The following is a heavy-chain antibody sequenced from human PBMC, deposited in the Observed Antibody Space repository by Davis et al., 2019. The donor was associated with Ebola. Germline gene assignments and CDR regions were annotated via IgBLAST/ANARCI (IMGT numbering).Heavy chain of an antibody. Sequence: GGSLRLSCAASGFTFDDYAIHWVRQAPGKGLEWVSGISWNSNNIGYADSVKGRFTISRDNAKNSLYLQMNSLRTEDMALYYCAKGVQYYYDNSGFDYWGQGILVTVSS. CDR3: AKGVQYYYDNSGFDY. D-gene: IGHD3-22*01. J-gene: IGHJ4*02. V-gene: IGHV3-9*03. CDR1: GFTFDDYA. CDR2: ISWNSNNI.